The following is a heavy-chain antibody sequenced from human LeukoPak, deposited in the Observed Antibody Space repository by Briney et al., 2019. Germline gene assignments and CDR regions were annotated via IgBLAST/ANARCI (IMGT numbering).Heavy chain of an antibody. Sequence: SGPTPVNPTQTLTLTCTFSGCSLSTSGVGVGWIRQPPGKALEWPALIYWDDDKRYSPSLKSRLTITKDTPKHQVVLTMANLDPVDTATYYCAHKIEGGDYFDCWLRATHVGVCS. CDR2: IYWDDDK. V-gene: IGHV2-5*02. CDR3: AHKIEGGDYFDC. CDR1: GCSLSTSGVG. J-gene: IGHJ4*02. D-gene: IGHD3-10*01.